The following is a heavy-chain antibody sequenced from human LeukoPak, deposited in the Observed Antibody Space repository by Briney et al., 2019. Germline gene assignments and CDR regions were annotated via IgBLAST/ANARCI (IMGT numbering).Heavy chain of an antibody. J-gene: IGHJ4*02. V-gene: IGHV4-34*01. D-gene: IGHD3-10*01. CDR2: INHSGST. CDR1: GGSFSGYY. Sequence: PSETLSLTCAVYGGSFSGYYWSWIRQPPGKGLEWIGEINHSGSTNYNPSLKSRVTISVDTSKNQFSLKLSSVTAADTAVYYCARLGSGESRDYWGQGTLVTVSS. CDR3: ARLGSGESRDY.